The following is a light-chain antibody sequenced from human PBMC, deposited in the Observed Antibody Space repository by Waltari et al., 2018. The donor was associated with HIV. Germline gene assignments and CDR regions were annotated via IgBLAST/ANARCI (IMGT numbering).Light chain of an antibody. Sequence: DIVLPQSPATLSLSPWERTTLSCRANQNVASSYLAWYQQKPGQAPRLLSYGASNRATGIPDRFSGSGSGTDFTLSITRLEPEDFAVYYCQQYDSSPMFTFGQGTKLEIK. V-gene: IGKV3-20*01. CDR2: GAS. CDR1: QNVASSY. CDR3: QQYDSSPMFT. J-gene: IGKJ2*01.